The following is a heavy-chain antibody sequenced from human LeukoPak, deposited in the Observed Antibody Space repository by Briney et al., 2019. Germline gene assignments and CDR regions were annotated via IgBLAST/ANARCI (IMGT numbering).Heavy chain of an antibody. J-gene: IGHJ4*02. V-gene: IGHV3-9*01. Sequence: GGSLRLSRAASGFTFDDYAMHWVRQAPGKGLEWVSGISWNSGSIGYADSVKGRFTISRDNAKNSLYLQMNSLRAEDTALYYCARSHSGADYWGQGTLVTVSS. CDR3: ARSHSGADY. CDR1: GFTFDDYA. D-gene: IGHD1-26*01. CDR2: ISWNSGSI.